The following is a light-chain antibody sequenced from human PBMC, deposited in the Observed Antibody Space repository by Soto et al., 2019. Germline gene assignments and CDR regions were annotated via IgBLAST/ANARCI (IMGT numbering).Light chain of an antibody. Sequence: DIVMTQSPATLSVSPGERATLSCRASQTISSNLAWYQQKPGQTPRLLIYGASTRASGIPARFSGSGSGTDFTLTISSLQSEDVAVYYCQQYNNWPPFTFGHGTKVDIK. CDR2: GAS. J-gene: IGKJ3*01. CDR3: QQYNNWPPFT. CDR1: QTISSN. V-gene: IGKV3-15*01.